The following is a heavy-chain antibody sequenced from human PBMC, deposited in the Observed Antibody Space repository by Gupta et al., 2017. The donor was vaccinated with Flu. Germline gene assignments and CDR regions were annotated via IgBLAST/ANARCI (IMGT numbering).Heavy chain of an antibody. Sequence: QVQLVQSGAEVKKPGASVKVSCKVSGYTLTELSMHWVRQAPGKGLEWMGGFDPEDGETIYAQKFQGRVTMTEDTSTDTAYMELSSLRSEDTAVYYCATGNSRDGYNVPRFDYWGQGTLVTVSS. CDR1: GYTLTELS. J-gene: IGHJ4*02. CDR2: FDPEDGET. CDR3: ATGNSRDGYNVPRFDY. V-gene: IGHV1-24*01. D-gene: IGHD5-24*01.